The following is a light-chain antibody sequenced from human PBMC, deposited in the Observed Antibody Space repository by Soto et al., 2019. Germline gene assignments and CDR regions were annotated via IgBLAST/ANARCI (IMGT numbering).Light chain of an antibody. J-gene: IGLJ3*02. V-gene: IGLV4-69*01. CDR3: QTWGTGIWV. CDR2: LNSDGSH. CDR1: SGHSTYI. Sequence: QLVLTQSSSASASLGSSVRLTCTLSSGHSTYIIAWHQQQPGKAPRYLMKLNSDGSHSKGDGIPDRFSGSSSGAERYLTISSLQSEDEADYYCQTWGTGIWVFGGGTKLTVL.